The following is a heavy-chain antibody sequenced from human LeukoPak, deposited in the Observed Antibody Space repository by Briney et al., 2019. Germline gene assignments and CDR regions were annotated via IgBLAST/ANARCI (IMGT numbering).Heavy chain of an antibody. D-gene: IGHD1-26*01. CDR2: IYYSGST. V-gene: IGHV4-59*08. Sequence: SETLSLTCTVSGGSISSYYWSWIRQPPGKGLEWIGYIYYSGSTNYNPSLKSRVTISVDTSKNQFSLKLSSMTAADTAVYYCARHLSGSQRSWFDPWGQGTLVTVSS. J-gene: IGHJ5*02. CDR1: GGSISSYY. CDR3: ARHLSGSQRSWFDP.